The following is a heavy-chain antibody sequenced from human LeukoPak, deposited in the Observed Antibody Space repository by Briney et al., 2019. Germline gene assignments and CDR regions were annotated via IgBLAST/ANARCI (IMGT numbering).Heavy chain of an antibody. CDR2: INPNSGDT. Sequence: ASVKVSCKASGYTFIGYYMHWVRQAPGQGLEWMGWINPNSGDTNSAQKFQGRVTMTRDTSIATSYMEVDSLTSDDTAVYYCARESACGTTNCLAPADWLDPWGQGTLVIVS. D-gene: IGHD2-2*01. V-gene: IGHV1-2*02. J-gene: IGHJ5*02. CDR3: ARESACGTTNCLAPADWLDP. CDR1: GYTFIGYY.